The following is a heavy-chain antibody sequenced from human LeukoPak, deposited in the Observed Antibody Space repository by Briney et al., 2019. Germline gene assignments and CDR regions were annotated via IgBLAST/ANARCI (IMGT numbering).Heavy chain of an antibody. CDR1: GFTFNRCW. CDR3: TSWGDTTAEYFQR. D-gene: IGHD2-21*02. V-gene: IGHV3-7*01. Sequence: GGSLRLSCVVSGFTFNRCWMNWVRQAPGKGLEWVAHIDPDGRDTYYVDSVKGRFTISRDNAQNSMYLQMNGLRVEDTAVYYCTSWGDTTAEYFQRWGQGTLVTVSS. J-gene: IGHJ1*01. CDR2: IDPDGRDT.